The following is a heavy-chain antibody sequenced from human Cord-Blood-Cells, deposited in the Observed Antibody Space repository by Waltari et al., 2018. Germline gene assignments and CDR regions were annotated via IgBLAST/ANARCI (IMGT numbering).Heavy chain of an antibody. D-gene: IGHD1-26*01. CDR3: ARATISGSYFDY. V-gene: IGHV4-39*01. Sequence: QLQLQESGPGLVQPSETLSLTCTVSGGSISSSSYYWGWIRQPPGKGLEWIGSIYYSGSTYYNPSLKSRVTISVDTSKNQFSLKLSSVTAADTAVYYCARATISGSYFDYWGQGTLVTVSS. CDR2: IYYSGST. CDR1: GGSISSSSYY. J-gene: IGHJ4*02.